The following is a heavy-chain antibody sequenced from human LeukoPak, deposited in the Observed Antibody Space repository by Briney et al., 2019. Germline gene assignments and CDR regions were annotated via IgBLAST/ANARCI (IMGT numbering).Heavy chain of an antibody. Sequence: ASVKVSCKASGGTFSSYAISWVRQAPGQGLEWMGGIIPIFGTANYAQKFQGRVTITADESTSTAYMELSSLRSEDTAVYYCAREPTIFGVVESSPLDYWGQGTLVTVSS. CDR3: AREPTIFGVVESSPLDY. CDR1: GGTFSSYA. CDR2: IIPIFGTA. D-gene: IGHD3-3*01. J-gene: IGHJ4*02. V-gene: IGHV1-69*01.